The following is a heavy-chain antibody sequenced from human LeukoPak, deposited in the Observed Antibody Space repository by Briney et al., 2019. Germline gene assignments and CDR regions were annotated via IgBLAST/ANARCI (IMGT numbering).Heavy chain of an antibody. J-gene: IGHJ4*02. CDR1: GYSVTELS. V-gene: IGHV1-24*01. CDR2: FDPEEAKM. CDR3: ATRSGDFWSGYVD. D-gene: IGHD3-3*01. Sequence: ASVKVSCKVSGYSVTELSMQWVRQAPGKGLECLGGFDPEEAKMVYAQNFQGRVTMTEDTYTDTAYMELRGLTSEDTAVYYCATRSGDFWSGYVDWGQGTLVAVSS.